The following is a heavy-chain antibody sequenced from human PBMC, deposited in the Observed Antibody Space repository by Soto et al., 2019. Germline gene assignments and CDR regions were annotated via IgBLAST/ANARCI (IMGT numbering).Heavy chain of an antibody. CDR1: GGSISSRSYY. Sequence: SETLSLTCTVSGGSISSRSYYWTWIRQHPGKGLEWIGHFFYSGTTYYNPSLKSRVTISVDTSKNQFSLKLSSVTAADTAFYYCARDDNSSFDYWGLGTLVTVSS. V-gene: IGHV4-31*03. CDR3: ARDDNSSFDY. CDR2: FFYSGTT. J-gene: IGHJ4*02. D-gene: IGHD6-6*01.